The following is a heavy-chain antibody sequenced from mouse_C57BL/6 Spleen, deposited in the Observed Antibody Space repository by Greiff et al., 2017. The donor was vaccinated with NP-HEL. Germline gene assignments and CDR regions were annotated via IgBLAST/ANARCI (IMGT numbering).Heavy chain of an antibody. CDR1: GFTFSDYG. V-gene: IGHV5-17*01. CDR2: ISSGSSTI. D-gene: IGHD1-1*01. CDR3: AREYYYGSSWYYFDY. Sequence: EVHLVESGGGLVKPGGSLKLSCAASGFTFSDYGMHWVRQAPEKGLEWVAYISSGSSTIYYADTVKGRFTISRDNAKNTLFLQMTSLRSEDTAMYYCAREYYYGSSWYYFDYWGQGTTLTVSS. J-gene: IGHJ2*01.